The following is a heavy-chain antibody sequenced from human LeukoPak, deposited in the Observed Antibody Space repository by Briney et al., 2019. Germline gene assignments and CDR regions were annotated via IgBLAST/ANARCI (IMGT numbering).Heavy chain of an antibody. Sequence: PGGSLSLSCAASGFPFSTYWMSWVRQAPGKGLEWVANINPGGSDKYYVDSVRGRFTISRDNAENSLYLQVNSLRAEDTAVYYCTRDNNNLFDYWGQGTLVTVSS. V-gene: IGHV3-7*01. CDR3: TRDNNNLFDY. CDR1: GFPFSTYW. D-gene: IGHD1/OR15-1a*01. CDR2: INPGGSDK. J-gene: IGHJ4*02.